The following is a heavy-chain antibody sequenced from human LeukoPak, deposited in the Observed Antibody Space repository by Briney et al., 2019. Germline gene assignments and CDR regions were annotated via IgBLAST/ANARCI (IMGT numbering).Heavy chain of an antibody. CDR1: GSTFSESW. D-gene: IGHD1-1*01. V-gene: IGHV3-7*01. J-gene: IGHJ6*02. CDR2: INHEGGGI. Sequence: GGSLRLSCAASGSTFSESWMTWVRQVPGQGLEWVTHINHEGGGIQYVDSVKGRFTISRDNAKGSVYLQMNSLRAEDTAIYHCATYINWVAGDVWGQGTTVIVSS. CDR3: ATYINWVAGDV.